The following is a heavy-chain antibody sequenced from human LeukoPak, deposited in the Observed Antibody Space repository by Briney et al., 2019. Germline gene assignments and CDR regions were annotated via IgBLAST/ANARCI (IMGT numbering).Heavy chain of an antibody. CDR2: IYSGGST. J-gene: IGHJ6*03. V-gene: IGHV3-53*01. CDR3: ARDYYDSSGYYSACMDV. CDR1: GFTVSSNY. D-gene: IGHD3-22*01. Sequence: HPGGSLRLSCAASGFTVSSNYMSWVRQAPGKGLEWVSVIYSGGSTYYADSVKGRFTISRDNSKSTLYLQMNSLRAEDTAVYYCARDYYDSSGYYSACMDVWGKGTTVTVSS.